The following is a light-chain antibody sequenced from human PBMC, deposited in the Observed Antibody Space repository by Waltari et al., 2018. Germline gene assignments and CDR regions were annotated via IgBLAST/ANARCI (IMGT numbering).Light chain of an antibody. CDR3: QQYNSYSLLS. CDR1: QSISKW. CDR2: RAS. Sequence: DIQMTQSPSTLSASVGDRVIFSCRASQSISKWLAWYQQKPGKAPKLLIDRASTLESGVPSRFSGSGSGTEFTLTISSLQPEGFATYYCQQYNSYSLLSFGGGTKVEIK. J-gene: IGKJ4*01. V-gene: IGKV1-5*03.